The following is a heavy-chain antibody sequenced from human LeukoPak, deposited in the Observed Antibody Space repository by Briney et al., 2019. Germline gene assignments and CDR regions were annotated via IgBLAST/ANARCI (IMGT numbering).Heavy chain of an antibody. CDR2: INHSGST. J-gene: IGHJ4*02. V-gene: IGHV4-34*01. CDR3: ARSVDY. Sequence: SETLSLTCAVYGGSFSGYYWSWIRQPPGKGLEWIGEINHSGSTNYNPSLKSRVTISVDTSKNQFSLKLSSVTAADTAVYYCARSVDYWGQGTLVTVSS. CDR1: GGSFSGYY.